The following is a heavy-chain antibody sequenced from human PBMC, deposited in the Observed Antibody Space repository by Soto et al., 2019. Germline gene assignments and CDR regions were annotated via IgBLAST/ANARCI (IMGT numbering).Heavy chain of an antibody. D-gene: IGHD6-6*01. J-gene: IGHJ5*02. CDR2: IIPSFGRA. CDR3: ARSIAARPKYNWFDP. V-gene: IGHV1-46*01. CDR1: GYTFTIYY. Sequence: ASVKVSCKASGYTFTIYYMPWVRQAPGQGLEWMGGIIPSFGRASYAQKFQGRVTMTADESTSTAYMELSSLRSEDTAVYYCARSIAARPKYNWFDPWGQGTLVTVSS.